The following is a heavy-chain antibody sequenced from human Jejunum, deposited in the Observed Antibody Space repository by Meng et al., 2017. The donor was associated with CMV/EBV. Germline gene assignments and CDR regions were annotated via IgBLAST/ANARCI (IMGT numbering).Heavy chain of an antibody. CDR3: VTSERYDY. V-gene: IGHV3-21*01. CDR2: ITGSSFYI. CDR1: GFLFSCYS. J-gene: IGHJ4*02. D-gene: IGHD1-1*01. Sequence: LSCAASGFLFSCYSMNWVRQAPGKGLAWVSSITGSSFYIYYADSVKGRFTISRDNAKNSLYLQMNGLRAEDTAVYYCVTSERYDYWGQGTLGTVSS.